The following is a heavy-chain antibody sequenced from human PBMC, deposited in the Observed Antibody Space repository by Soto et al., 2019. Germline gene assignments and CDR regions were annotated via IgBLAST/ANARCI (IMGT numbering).Heavy chain of an antibody. V-gene: IGHV1-58*01. J-gene: IGHJ4*02. Sequence: AVKVSCKSSGFTFTSSAVQWVRQARGQRLEWIGWIVVGSGNTNYAQKFQERVTITRDMSTSTAYMELSSLRSEDTAVYYCADAPPIAAPTFCEYWGEGTLVTVS. CDR1: GFTFTSSA. CDR2: IVVGSGNT. D-gene: IGHD6-13*01. CDR3: ADAPPIAAPTFCEY.